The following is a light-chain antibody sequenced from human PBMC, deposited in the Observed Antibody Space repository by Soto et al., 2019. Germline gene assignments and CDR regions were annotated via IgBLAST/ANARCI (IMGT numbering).Light chain of an antibody. J-gene: IGKJ1*01. CDR1: QSVNSN. V-gene: IGKV3-15*01. Sequence: TQSPGTLSLSPGERATLSCRASQSVNSNLAWYQQKAGQAPRLLIYGTSTRATGIPARFSGSGSGTDFTLTISSLQFEDFAVYYCQQYNNWPRTFGQGTKVDIK. CDR2: GTS. CDR3: QQYNNWPRT.